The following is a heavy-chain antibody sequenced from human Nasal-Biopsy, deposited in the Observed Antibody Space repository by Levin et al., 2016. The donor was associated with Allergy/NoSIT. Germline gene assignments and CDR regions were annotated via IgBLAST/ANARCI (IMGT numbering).Heavy chain of an antibody. Sequence: SGPTLVKPTQTLTLTCTVSGFSLSARWDVCDRGSVTGPQGKALEWLARIDWDDKKSYNTSLRTRLSISKDTYRKQVVLRLTNMNPVDAGTYYCARILHIAADHGVDVWGQGTAVTVSS. CDR2: IDWDDKK. D-gene: IGHD6-25*01. J-gene: IGHJ6*02. CDR1: GFSLSARWDV. CDR3: ARILHIAADHGVDV. V-gene: IGHV2-70*11.